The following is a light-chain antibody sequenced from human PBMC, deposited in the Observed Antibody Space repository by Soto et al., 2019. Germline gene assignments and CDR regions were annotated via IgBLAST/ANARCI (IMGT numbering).Light chain of an antibody. J-gene: IGKJ5*01. Sequence: DIVMTQSPDSLAVSLGERATINCKSSQSVLYSSNNKNYLAWYQQKPGQPPKLLIYWASTRESGVPDRFSGSGFGTHFTLTISSLEPEDFALYYCQQSASSVTFGQETRLEIK. CDR1: QSVLYSSNNKNY. CDR2: WAS. V-gene: IGKV4-1*01. CDR3: QQSASSVT.